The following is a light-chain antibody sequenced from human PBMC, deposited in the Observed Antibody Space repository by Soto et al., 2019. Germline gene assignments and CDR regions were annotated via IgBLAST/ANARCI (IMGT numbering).Light chain of an antibody. CDR2: EVS. J-gene: IGLJ2*01. V-gene: IGLV2-14*01. CDR1: NSDVGGYNY. CDR3: SSYTSNRSVV. Sequence: QSALTQPASVSGSPGQSITISCTGTNSDVGGYNYVSWYQQHPGKAPKLMIYEVSNRPSGVSNRFSGSKSGNTASLTISGLQAEDEADYYCSSYTSNRSVVFGGGTQLTVL.